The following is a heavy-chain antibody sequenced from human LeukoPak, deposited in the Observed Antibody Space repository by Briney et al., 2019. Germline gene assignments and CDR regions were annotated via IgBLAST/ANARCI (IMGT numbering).Heavy chain of an antibody. CDR2: IYSGGST. CDR1: GFTVSSDY. Sequence: GGSLRLSCAASGFTVSSDYMSWVRQAAGKGMEWVSVIYSGGSTYYADSVKGRFTISRDNSKNPLYLQMNSLRADVTAVYYCSSAHERYAYYGMDVWGKGTTVTVSP. V-gene: IGHV3-53*01. CDR3: SSAHERYAYYGMDV. J-gene: IGHJ6*04. D-gene: IGHD1-1*01.